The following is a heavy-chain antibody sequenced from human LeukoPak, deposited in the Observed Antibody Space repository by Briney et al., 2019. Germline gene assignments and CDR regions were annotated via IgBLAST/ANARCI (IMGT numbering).Heavy chain of an antibody. CDR3: TREGEDGSYSNY. Sequence: GGSLRLSCLASGFTFSGFSMNWVRQAPGKGLEWISYISSSSSNTFYADSVKGRFTVSRDNAKNSLYLQISSLRDEDTAVYYCTREGEDGSYSNYWGQGTLITVSS. CDR1: GFTFSGFS. V-gene: IGHV3-48*02. D-gene: IGHD1-26*01. CDR2: ISSSSSNT. J-gene: IGHJ4*02.